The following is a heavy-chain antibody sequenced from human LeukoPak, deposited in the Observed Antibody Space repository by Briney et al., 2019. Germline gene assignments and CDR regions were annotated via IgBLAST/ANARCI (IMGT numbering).Heavy chain of an antibody. J-gene: IGHJ4*02. CDR3: ARDWDSYSSGWYGVDY. D-gene: IGHD6-19*01. CDR2: INPSGGST. V-gene: IGHV1-46*01. Sequence: ASAKVSCKASGYTFTSSHMHWVRQAPGQGLEWMGRINPSGGSTSYAQKFQGRVTMTRDTSTSTVFMELSSLTSDDTAVYYCARDWDSYSSGWYGVDYWGQGTLVTVSS. CDR1: GYTFTSSH.